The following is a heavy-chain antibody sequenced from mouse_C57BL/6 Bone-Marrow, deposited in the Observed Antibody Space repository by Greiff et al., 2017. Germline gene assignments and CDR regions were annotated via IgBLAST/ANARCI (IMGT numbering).Heavy chain of an antibody. CDR3: ARKIYDYESNYFDF. J-gene: IGHJ2*01. CDR2: ISDGGSNT. V-gene: IGHV5-4*03. Sequence: EVKLMESGGGLVKPGGSLKLSCAASGFTFSSYAMSWVRQTPEKRLEWVATISDGGSNTYYPDNVKGRFTLSRDNAKNNLYLQMSHLKSEDTAMYYCARKIYDYESNYFDFWGQSATLPGSS. CDR1: GFTFSSYA. D-gene: IGHD2-4*01.